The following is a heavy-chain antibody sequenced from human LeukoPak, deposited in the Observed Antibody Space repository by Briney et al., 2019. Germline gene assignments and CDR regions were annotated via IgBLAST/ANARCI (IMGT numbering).Heavy chain of an antibody. D-gene: IGHD6-6*01. V-gene: IGHV3-73*01. J-gene: IGHJ4*02. CDR2: IRSKANSYAT. Sequence: PGGSLRLSCAASGFTFSGSAMHWVRQASGKGLEWVGRIRSKANSYATAYAASVKGRFTISRDDSKNTAYLQMNSLKTEDTAVYYCTSFIAAPLGYWGQGTLDTVSS. CDR3: TSFIAAPLGY. CDR1: GFTFSGSA.